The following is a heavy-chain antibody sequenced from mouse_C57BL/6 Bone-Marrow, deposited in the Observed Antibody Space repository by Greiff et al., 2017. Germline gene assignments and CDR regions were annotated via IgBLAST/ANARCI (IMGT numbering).Heavy chain of an antibody. CDR3: ARGGDLDY. CDR1: GFTFSDYG. V-gene: IGHV5-17*01. Sequence: EVKLQQSGGGLVKPGGSLKLSCAASGFTFSDYGMHWVRQAPEKGLEWVAYISSGSSTIYYADTVKGRFTISRDKAKNTLFLQMTSLRSEDTDMXYCARGGDLDYWGQGTTLTVSS. J-gene: IGHJ2*01. CDR2: ISSGSSTI.